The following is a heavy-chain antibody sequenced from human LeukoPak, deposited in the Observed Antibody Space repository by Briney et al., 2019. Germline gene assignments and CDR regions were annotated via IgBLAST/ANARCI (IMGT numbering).Heavy chain of an antibody. V-gene: IGHV4-38-2*02. Sequence: SETLSLTCTVSRYDINSVYYWGWIRQPPGKGLEWIGSIYHSGSTYYNASLKSRVTISMDTSRDKFSLNLNSVTAADTAVYYCARAGGYYGSGSFLDYWGQGLLVTVSS. CDR2: IYHSGST. D-gene: IGHD3-10*01. CDR3: ARAGGYYGSGSFLDY. CDR1: RYDINSVYY. J-gene: IGHJ4*02.